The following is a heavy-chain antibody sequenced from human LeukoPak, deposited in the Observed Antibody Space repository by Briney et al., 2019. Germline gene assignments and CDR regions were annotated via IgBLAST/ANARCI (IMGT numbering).Heavy chain of an antibody. CDR3: AKFTIFGVVTFYYFDY. D-gene: IGHD3-3*01. J-gene: IGHJ4*02. V-gene: IGHV3-23*01. Sequence: PGGSLRLSCVASGFTFSSYAMSWVRQAPGKGLEWVSAISGSGGSTYYADSVKGRFTISRDNSKNTLYLQMNSLRAEDTAVYYCAKFTIFGVVTFYYFDYWGQGTLVTVSS. CDR2: ISGSGGST. CDR1: GFTFSSYA.